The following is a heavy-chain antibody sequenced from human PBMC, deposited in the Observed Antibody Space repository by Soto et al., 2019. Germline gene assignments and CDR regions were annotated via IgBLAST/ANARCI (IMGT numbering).Heavy chain of an antibody. V-gene: IGHV4-4*02. Sequence: QVQLQESGPGVVKPLGTLALTCTVSGGSISSNNWWMWVRQSPERGLEWIGEIYHSGTTNYNPSFNSRVTMSVDKSNNRFSLMLTSVTADDTAIYYCAREGGAGTYMGFDYWGQGTLVTVSS. CDR1: GGSISSNNW. CDR3: AREGGAGTYMGFDY. J-gene: IGHJ4*02. CDR2: IYHSGTT. D-gene: IGHD6-19*01.